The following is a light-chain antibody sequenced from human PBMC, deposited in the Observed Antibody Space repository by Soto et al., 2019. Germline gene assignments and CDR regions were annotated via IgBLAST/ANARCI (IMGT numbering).Light chain of an antibody. CDR1: SSNIGAGYD. V-gene: IGLV1-40*01. CDR2: GNS. J-gene: IGLJ3*02. Sequence: QSVLTQPPSVSGAPGQRVTISCTGSSSNIGAGYDVPWYQQLPGTPPKLLIYGNSNRPSGVPDRFSGSKSGTSASLAITGLQAEGEADYYCQSYDSSLSGSKVFGGGTQLTVL. CDR3: QSYDSSLSGSKV.